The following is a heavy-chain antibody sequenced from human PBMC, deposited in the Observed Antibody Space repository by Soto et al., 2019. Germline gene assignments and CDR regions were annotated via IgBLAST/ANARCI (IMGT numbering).Heavy chain of an antibody. D-gene: IGHD4-17*01. CDR1: GGTFSSYT. V-gene: IGHV1-69*02. CDR2: IIPILGIA. J-gene: IGHJ4*02. CDR3: ARDYLDYHEGY. Sequence: QVQLVQSGAEVKKPGSSVKVSCKASGGTFSSYTINWVRQAPGQGLEWMGRIIPILGIANYAQKFQGRVTLSVYKPTSTAYMELSSLRSADTPVYHCARDYLDYHEGYWGQGTLATVSS.